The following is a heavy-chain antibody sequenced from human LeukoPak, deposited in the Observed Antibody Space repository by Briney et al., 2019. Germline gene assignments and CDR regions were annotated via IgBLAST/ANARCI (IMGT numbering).Heavy chain of an antibody. CDR1: GYTLNELS. Sequence: GASVKVSCKASGYTLNELSIHWVRQAPGKGLEWMGGFDPEDGETIYAQKFRGRLTMTEDTSTDTAYIELSSLRSDDTAVYYCTIDLDYWGQGSLVTVSS. V-gene: IGHV1-24*01. CDR2: FDPEDGET. J-gene: IGHJ4*02. CDR3: TIDLDY.